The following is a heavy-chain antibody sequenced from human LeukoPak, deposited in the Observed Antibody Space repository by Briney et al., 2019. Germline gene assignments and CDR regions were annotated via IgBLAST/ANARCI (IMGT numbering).Heavy chain of an antibody. CDR1: GFNFANHS. CDR3: VREDTPATANY. D-gene: IGHD2-21*02. J-gene: IGHJ4*02. V-gene: IGHV3-23*01. Sequence: GGSLRLSCAASGFNFANHSMSWVRQTAGKGLEWVSAISGGGDITYYADSVKGRFTISRDNSKDTLLLQMHSLRPGDTAVFYCVREDTPATANYWGQGTRVTISS. CDR2: ISGGGDIT.